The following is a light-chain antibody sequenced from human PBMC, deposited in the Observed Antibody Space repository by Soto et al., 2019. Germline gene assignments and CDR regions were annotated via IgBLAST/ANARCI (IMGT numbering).Light chain of an antibody. CDR3: CSYAGSYLVE. CDR1: SSDVGSYNL. CDR2: DVS. J-gene: IGLJ2*01. Sequence: QSVLTQPASVSGSPGQSITISCTGTSSDVGSYNLVSWYQQHPGKAPKLMIYDVSKRPSGVPDRFSGSKSGNTASLTISGLQAEDEADYYCCSYAGSYLVEFGGGTKVTVL. V-gene: IGLV2-23*02.